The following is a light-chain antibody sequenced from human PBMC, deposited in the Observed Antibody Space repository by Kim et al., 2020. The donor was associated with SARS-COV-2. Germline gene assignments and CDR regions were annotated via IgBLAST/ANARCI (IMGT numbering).Light chain of an antibody. Sequence: AIRMTQSPSSFSASTGDRVTITCRASQGISSYLAWYQQKPGKAPKLLIYAASTLQSGVPSRFSGSGSGTEFTLTISCLQSEDFATYYCQQYYRYPHTFGGGTKGDIK. V-gene: IGKV1-8*01. CDR1: QGISSY. J-gene: IGKJ4*01. CDR3: QQYYRYPHT. CDR2: AAS.